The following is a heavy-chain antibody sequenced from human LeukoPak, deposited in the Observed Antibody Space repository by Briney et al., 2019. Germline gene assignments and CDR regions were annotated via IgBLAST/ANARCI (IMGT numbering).Heavy chain of an antibody. V-gene: IGHV3-43D*03. CDR1: GFIVSSNY. CDR3: AKDIGLRGTITTYGYIDS. J-gene: IGHJ4*02. Sequence: GGSLRLSCEASGFIVSSNYMSWVRQAPGKALEWVSLISWDGRGTYYPDSVKGRFTISRDNSRNSLYLQMNSLRPEDTAFYYCAKDIGLRGTITTYGYIDSWGQGTLVTVSS. D-gene: IGHD3-22*01. CDR2: ISWDGRGT.